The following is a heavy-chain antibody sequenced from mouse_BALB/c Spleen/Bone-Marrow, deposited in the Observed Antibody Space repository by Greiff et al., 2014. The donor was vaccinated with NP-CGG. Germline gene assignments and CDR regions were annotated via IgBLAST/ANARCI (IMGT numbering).Heavy chain of an antibody. CDR1: GYTFTNYW. Sequence: QVQLQQPGAEVVKPGASVKLSCKTSGYTFTNYWIQWVKQRPGQGLGWIGEIFPGTDTSYYNEKFKGKATLTVDTSSSTAYIQLSNLTSEDSAVYFCSRNYDYDEGAWFTYWGQGTLVTVSA. CDR3: SRNYDYDEGAWFTY. V-gene: IGHV1S132*01. CDR2: IFPGTDTS. J-gene: IGHJ3*01. D-gene: IGHD2-4*01.